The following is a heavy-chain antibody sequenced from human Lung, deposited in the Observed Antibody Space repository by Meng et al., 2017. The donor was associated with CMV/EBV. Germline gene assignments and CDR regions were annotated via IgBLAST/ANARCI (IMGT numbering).Heavy chain of an antibody. J-gene: IGHJ6*03. CDR1: GASITYNTYF. V-gene: IGHV4-39*06. Sequence: SXTLSLXCSVSGASITYNTYFWDWLRQPPGKGLEWIGSISYGGSTLYNSSLKSRVSISLDASESQVTLRLNSVTAADTAVYYCARIFPSDYYKYDRDVGGKGTXVTVSS. CDR3: ARIFPSDYYKYDRDV. CDR2: ISYGGST. D-gene: IGHD3-3*01.